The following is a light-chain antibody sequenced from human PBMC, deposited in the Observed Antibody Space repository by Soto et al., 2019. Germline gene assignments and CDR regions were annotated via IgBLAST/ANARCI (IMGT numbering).Light chain of an antibody. J-gene: IGLJ1*01. CDR3: SSYAGNNIYYV. CDR2: DVT. V-gene: IGLV2-14*03. CDR1: SSDVGGFNY. Sequence: QSALTQPASVSGSPGQSITISCTGTSSDVGGFNYVSWYQQHPGKAPKLMIYDVTNRPSGVSYRFSGSKSGNTASLTISGLQAEDEADYYCSSYAGNNIYYVFGTGTKVTVL.